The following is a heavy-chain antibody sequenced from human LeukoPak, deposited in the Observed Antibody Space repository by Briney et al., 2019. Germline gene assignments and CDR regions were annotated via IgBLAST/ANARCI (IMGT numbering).Heavy chain of an antibody. D-gene: IGHD2-2*02. CDR1: GGTFSSYA. CDR3: ARDGYCSSTSCYKGGAIGY. Sequence: SVKVSCKASGGTFSSYAISWVRQAPGQGLEWMGGIIPIFGTANYAQKFQGRVTITTDESTSTAYMELSSLRSEDTAVYYCARDGYCSSTSCYKGGAIGYWGQGTLVTVSS. V-gene: IGHV1-69*05. J-gene: IGHJ4*02. CDR2: IIPIFGTA.